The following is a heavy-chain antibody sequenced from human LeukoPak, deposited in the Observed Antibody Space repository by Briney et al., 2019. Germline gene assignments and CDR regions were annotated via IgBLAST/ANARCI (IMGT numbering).Heavy chain of an antibody. D-gene: IGHD5-18*01. CDR1: GFTFSSYA. CDR3: AKGRGYNYGYIFGYFDY. V-gene: IGHV3-21*04. Sequence: GGSLRLSCAASGFTFSSYAMSWVRQAPGKGLEWVSSISSSSSYIYYADSVKGRFTISRDNAKNSLYLQMNSLRAEDTALYYCAKGRGYNYGYIFGYFDYWGQGTLVTVSS. CDR2: ISSSSSYI. J-gene: IGHJ4*02.